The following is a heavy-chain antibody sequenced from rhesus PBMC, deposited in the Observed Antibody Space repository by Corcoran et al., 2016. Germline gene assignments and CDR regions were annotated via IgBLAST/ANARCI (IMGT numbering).Heavy chain of an antibody. V-gene: IGHV5-2*01. Sequence: EVQLVQSGAEVKSPGESLKISCKTSGYSFTSYLISWLTHMPGKGVEWMGAIDPSDSDTRYSPSFQGQVTISADKSISTTYLQWSSLKASDSATYYCATHYSSGWYYFDYWGQGVLVTISS. CDR1: GYSFTSYL. CDR3: ATHYSSGWYYFDY. CDR2: IDPSDSDT. J-gene: IGHJ4*01. D-gene: IGHD6-31*01.